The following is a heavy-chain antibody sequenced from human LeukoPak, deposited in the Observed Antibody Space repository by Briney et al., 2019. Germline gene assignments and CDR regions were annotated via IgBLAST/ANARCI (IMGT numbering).Heavy chain of an antibody. D-gene: IGHD6-13*01. CDR3: ARDRGEQQLVRFYSDY. CDR2: INPSGGTT. J-gene: IGHJ4*02. V-gene: IGHV1-46*01. Sequence: ASVKVSCKASGYTFTSYYIHCVRQAPGQGLEWMGIINPSGGTTSYAQNFQGRVTITRDTSTSTVYMELGSLRSEDTAMYYCARDRGEQQLVRFYSDYWGQGTLVTVSS. CDR1: GYTFTSYY.